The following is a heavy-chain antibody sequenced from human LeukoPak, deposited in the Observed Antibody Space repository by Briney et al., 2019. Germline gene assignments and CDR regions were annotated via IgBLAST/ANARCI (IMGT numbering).Heavy chain of an antibody. CDR3: ASFRVKYSYGSEPPFDY. CDR2: IKEDGSEK. V-gene: IGHV3-7*03. J-gene: IGHJ4*02. Sequence: PGGSLRLSCAASGFIFSSYWMSWVRQAPGKGLEWVANIKEDGSEKYYVDSVKGRFTISRDNAKNSLYLQTNSLRAEDTAVYYCASFRVKYSYGSEPPFDYWGQGTLVTVSS. CDR1: GFIFSSYW. D-gene: IGHD5-18*01.